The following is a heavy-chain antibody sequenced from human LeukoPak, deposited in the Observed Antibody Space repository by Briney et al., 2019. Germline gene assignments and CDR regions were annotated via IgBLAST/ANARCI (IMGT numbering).Heavy chain of an antibody. V-gene: IGHV2-70*12. CDR3: AHRGVKEYYDPVFDP. CDR1: GFSLRTRGMC. D-gene: IGHD3-22*01. Sequence: ESGPTLVNPTQTLTLTCTFSGFSLRTRGMCVSWIRQPPGKALEWLARIDWDDDKYYSPSLKSRLTITKDTSKNQVVLTMTNMDPVDTATYYCAHRGVKEYYDPVFDPWGQGTLVTVSS. J-gene: IGHJ5*02. CDR2: IDWDDDK.